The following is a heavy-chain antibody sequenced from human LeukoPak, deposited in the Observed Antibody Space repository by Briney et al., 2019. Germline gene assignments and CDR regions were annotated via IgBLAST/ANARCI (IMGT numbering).Heavy chain of an antibody. V-gene: IGHV3-30-3*01. Sequence: PGGSLRLSCAASGFTFSSYAMHWVRQAPGKGLEWVAVISYDGSNKYYADSVKGRFTISRDNSKNTLYLQMNSLRAEDTAVYYCARMDDILTGLLSPPDYWGQGTLVTVSS. CDR3: ARMDDILTGLLSPPDY. CDR1: GFTFSSYA. D-gene: IGHD3-9*01. J-gene: IGHJ4*02. CDR2: ISYDGSNK.